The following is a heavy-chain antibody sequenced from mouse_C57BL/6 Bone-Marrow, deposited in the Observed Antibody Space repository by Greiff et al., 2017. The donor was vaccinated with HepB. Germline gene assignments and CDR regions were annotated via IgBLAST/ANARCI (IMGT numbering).Heavy chain of an antibody. D-gene: IGHD1-1*01. J-gene: IGHJ1*03. CDR3: ARKGTTVVAPDGYFDV. Sequence: VQLQQPGAELVKPGASVKLSCKASGYTFTSYWMQWVNQRPGQGLEWIGEIDPSDSYTNYNQKFKSKATLTVDKSSSTAYMQLSSLTSEDSAVYYCARKGTTVVAPDGYFDVWGTGTTVTVSS. V-gene: IGHV1-50*01. CDR1: GYTFTSYW. CDR2: IDPSDSYT.